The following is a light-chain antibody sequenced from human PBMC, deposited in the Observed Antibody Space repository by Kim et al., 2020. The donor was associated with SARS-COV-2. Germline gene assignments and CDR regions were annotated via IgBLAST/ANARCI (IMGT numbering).Light chain of an antibody. CDR3: QQYGSLIT. J-gene: IGKJ5*01. CDR2: GAS. V-gene: IGKV3-20*01. Sequence: EIVLTQSPATLSLSPGERAALSCWASQSVSSYLAWYQHKPGQAPRLLIYGASSRATGIPDRFSGSGSGTDFTLTISGLEPEDFAVYYCQQYGSLITFGQGTRLEIK. CDR1: QSVSSY.